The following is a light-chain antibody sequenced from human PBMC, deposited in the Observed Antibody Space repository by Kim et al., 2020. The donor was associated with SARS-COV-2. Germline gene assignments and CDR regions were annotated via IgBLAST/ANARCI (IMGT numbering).Light chain of an antibody. Sequence: SYELTQPPSASVSPGQTASITCSGDKLGDKYACWYQQKPGQSPVLVIYQDSKRPSGIPERFSGSNSGNTATLTISGTQARDEADYYCQAWDSSTAAVFGG. J-gene: IGLJ3*02. CDR1: KLGDKY. CDR2: QDS. CDR3: QAWDSSTAAV. V-gene: IGLV3-1*01.